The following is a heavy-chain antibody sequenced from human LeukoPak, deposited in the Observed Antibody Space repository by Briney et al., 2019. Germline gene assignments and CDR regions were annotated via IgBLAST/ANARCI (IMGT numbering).Heavy chain of an antibody. V-gene: IGHV4-59*11. Sequence: SETLPLSCIVAGVSIRRLDGIGPRQSRGKGLEWIGYIHYTEGGNYNPSLKGGVTISLDTSRNQFSLKLTSVNAADTAVYHCRNDKYYSGGMGRKNFHHGGQGILTVSS. CDR3: RNDKYYSGGMGRKNFHH. J-gene: IGHJ1*01. D-gene: IGHD2-15*01. CDR1: GVSIRRLD. CDR2: IHYTEGG.